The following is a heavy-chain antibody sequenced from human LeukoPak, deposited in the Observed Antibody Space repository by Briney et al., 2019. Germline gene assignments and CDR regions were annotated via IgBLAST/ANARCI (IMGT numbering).Heavy chain of an antibody. J-gene: IGHJ6*03. CDR1: GYTFTGYY. Sequence: ASVKVSCKASGYTFTGYYMHWVRQAPGQGLEWMGWINPNSGGTNYAQKFQGRVTMTRDTSISTAYMELSRLRSDDTAVYYCAXXXXXXXFPRFPYYYYMDVWGKGTTVTVSS. V-gene: IGHV1-2*02. CDR2: INPNSGGT. D-gene: IGHD2-21*01. CDR3: AXXXXXXXFPRFPYYYYMDV.